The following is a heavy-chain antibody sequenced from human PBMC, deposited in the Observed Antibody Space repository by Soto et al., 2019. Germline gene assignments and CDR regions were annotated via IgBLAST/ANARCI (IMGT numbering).Heavy chain of an antibody. V-gene: IGHV4-4*02. Sequence: SETLSLTCAVSGGPISSSNLWSWVRHPPGKGLEWIGYIYYSGSTNYNPSLKSRVTISVDTSKNQFSLKLSSVTAADTAVYYCARDKGDYHYYFDYWGQGTLVTVSS. D-gene: IGHD4-17*01. CDR2: IYYSGST. J-gene: IGHJ4*02. CDR3: ARDKGDYHYYFDY. CDR1: GGPISSSNL.